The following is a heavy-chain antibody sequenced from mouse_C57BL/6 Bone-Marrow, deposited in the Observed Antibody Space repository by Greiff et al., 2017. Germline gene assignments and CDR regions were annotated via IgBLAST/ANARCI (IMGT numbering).Heavy chain of an antibody. J-gene: IGHJ4*01. CDR2: IYPRDGST. CDR1: GYTFTDHT. CDR3: ARQIYDGYYNYAMDY. Sequence: QVQLQQSDAELVKPGASVKISCKVSGYTFTDHTIHWMKQRPEQGLEWIGYIYPRDGSTKYNEKFKGKATLTADKSSSTAYMQLNSLTSEDSAVYFWARQIYDGYYNYAMDYWGQGTSVTVSS. V-gene: IGHV1-78*01. D-gene: IGHD2-3*01.